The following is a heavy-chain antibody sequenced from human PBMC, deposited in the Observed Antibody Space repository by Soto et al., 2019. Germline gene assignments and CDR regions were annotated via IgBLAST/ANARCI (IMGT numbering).Heavy chain of an antibody. CDR2: IIPIFGTA. Sequence: QVQLVQSGAEVKKPGSSVKVSCKASGGTFSSYAISWVRQAPGQGLEWMGGIIPIFGTANYAQKFQGRVTITADESTSTAYMELSRLRSEDTAVYYCARGGELELRYYYYGMDVWGQGTTVTVSS. V-gene: IGHV1-69*01. D-gene: IGHD1-7*01. J-gene: IGHJ6*02. CDR1: GGTFSSYA. CDR3: ARGGELELRYYYYGMDV.